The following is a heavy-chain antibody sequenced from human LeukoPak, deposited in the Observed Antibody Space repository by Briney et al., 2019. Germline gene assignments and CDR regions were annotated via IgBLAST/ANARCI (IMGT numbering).Heavy chain of an antibody. V-gene: IGHV1-46*01. CDR2: INPSGGST. CDR1: GYTFTGYY. CDR3: ARDELQYYYGMDV. D-gene: IGHD1-7*01. Sequence: ASVKVSCKASGYTFTGYYMHWVRQAPGQGLEWMGIINPSGGSTSYAQKFQGRVTMTRDTSTSTVYMELSSLRSEDTAVYYCARDELQYYYGMDVWGQGTTVTVSS. J-gene: IGHJ6*02.